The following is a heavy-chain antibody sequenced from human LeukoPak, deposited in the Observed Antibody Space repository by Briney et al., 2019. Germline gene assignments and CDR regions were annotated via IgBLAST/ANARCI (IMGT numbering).Heavy chain of an antibody. Sequence: EGSLRLSCAASGFTFSDYYMSWIRQAPGKGLEWVSYISSSSSYTNYADSVKGRFTISRDNAKNSLYLQMNSLRAEDTAVYYCARDHGGSGYYFDYWGQGTLVTVSS. CDR2: ISSSSSYT. CDR1: GFTFSDYY. D-gene: IGHD3-10*01. J-gene: IGHJ4*02. CDR3: ARDHGGSGYYFDY. V-gene: IGHV3-11*06.